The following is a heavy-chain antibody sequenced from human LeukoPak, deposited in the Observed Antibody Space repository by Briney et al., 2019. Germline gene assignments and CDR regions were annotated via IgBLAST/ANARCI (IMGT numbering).Heavy chain of an antibody. Sequence: GGSLRLSCAASGFTSSSYAMSWVRQAPGKGLEWVSTISGSGVGTYYADSVKGRFTISRDNSKNTLYLQMNSLRAEDTAVYYCAKDRLKDGYNSDWGQGTLVTVSS. CDR2: ISGSGVGT. D-gene: IGHD5-24*01. CDR3: AKDRLKDGYNSD. J-gene: IGHJ4*02. CDR1: GFTSSSYA. V-gene: IGHV3-23*01.